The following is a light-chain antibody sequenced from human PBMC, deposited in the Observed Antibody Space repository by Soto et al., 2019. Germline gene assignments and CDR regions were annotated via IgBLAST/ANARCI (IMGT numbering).Light chain of an antibody. CDR1: QTINTY. Sequence: DIQMTQSPSSLSASVGDAVSITCRASQTINTYLNWYQQKPGKAPELLIQCASNLQSGVPSRFTGSGSGTHFTLTINSLQAEDFATYYCQQSFSSPIYSFGQGTRLEIK. CDR3: QQSFSSPIYS. J-gene: IGKJ2*01. CDR2: CAS. V-gene: IGKV1-39*01.